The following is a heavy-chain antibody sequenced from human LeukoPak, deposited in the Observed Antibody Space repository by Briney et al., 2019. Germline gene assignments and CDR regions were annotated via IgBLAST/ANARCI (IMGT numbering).Heavy chain of an antibody. CDR2: INPNSGGT. Sequence: GASVKVSCKASGYTFTGYYMHWVRQAPGQGLEWMGWINPNSGGTNYAQKFQGRVTMTRDTSISTAYMELSRLRSDDTAVYYYARDPVGYYDSSGPSEYFQHWGQGTLVTVSS. CDR1: GYTFTGYY. J-gene: IGHJ1*01. CDR3: ARDPVGYYDSSGPSEYFQH. D-gene: IGHD3-22*01. V-gene: IGHV1-2*02.